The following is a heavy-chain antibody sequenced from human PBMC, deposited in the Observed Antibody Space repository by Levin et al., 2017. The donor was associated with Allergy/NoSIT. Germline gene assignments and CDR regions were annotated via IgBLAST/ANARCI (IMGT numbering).Heavy chain of an antibody. CDR3: ARRREELGSSSIDY. D-gene: IGHD6-19*01. CDR2: IYPGDSDT. CDR1: GSSFTSYW. J-gene: IGHJ4*02. Sequence: GGSLRLSCKGSGSSFTSYWIGWVRQMPGKGLEWMGIIYPGDSDTRYSPSFQGQVTISADKSISTAYLQWSSLKASDTAMYYCARRREELGSSSIDYWGQGTLVTVSS. V-gene: IGHV5-51*01.